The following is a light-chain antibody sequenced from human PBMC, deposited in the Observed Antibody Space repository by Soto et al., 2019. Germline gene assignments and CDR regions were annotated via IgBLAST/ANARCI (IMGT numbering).Light chain of an antibody. J-gene: IGKJ1*01. CDR1: QSVSSSY. V-gene: IGKV3-20*01. Sequence: EIVLTQYPGTLSLSPGERATLSCRASQSVSSSYLAWYQQKPGQAPRLLIYGASSRATGIPDKFSGNGSGTDFTLTISRLEPEDFAVYYCQQYGSSPGTFGQGTKVEIK. CDR2: GAS. CDR3: QQYGSSPGT.